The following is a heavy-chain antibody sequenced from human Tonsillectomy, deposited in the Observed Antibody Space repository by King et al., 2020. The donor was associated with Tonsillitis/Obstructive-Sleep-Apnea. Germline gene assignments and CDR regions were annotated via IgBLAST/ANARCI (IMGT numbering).Heavy chain of an antibody. CDR2: ISSSGSSI. Sequence: VQLVESGGGLVQPGGSLRLSCAASGFTFSSYEMNWVRQAPGKGLEWVSYISSSGSSIYYADSVKGRFTISRDNAKNSLYLQMNSLRAEDTAVYYCAGGTPPIEAIFSYYYGMDVWGQGTTVTVSS. CDR3: AGGTPPIEAIFSYYYGMDV. V-gene: IGHV3-48*03. CDR1: GFTFSSYE. D-gene: IGHD3-9*01. J-gene: IGHJ6*02.